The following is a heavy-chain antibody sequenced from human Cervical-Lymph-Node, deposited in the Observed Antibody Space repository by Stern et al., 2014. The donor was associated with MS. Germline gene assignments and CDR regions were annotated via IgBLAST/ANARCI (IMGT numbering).Heavy chain of an antibody. Sequence: EVQLEESGAELKKPGESLKISCKASGYSFTSYWIAWVRQMPGKGLEWMGIVYPGDSDTRYNWAFQGQITISADKSTNTAYLQWNSLQASDSGIYYFARQSSTGWSAFDPWGQGTPVTVSS. D-gene: IGHD6-19*01. CDR3: ARQSSTGWSAFDP. J-gene: IGHJ5*02. CDR1: GYSFTSYW. CDR2: VYPGDSDT. V-gene: IGHV5-51*01.